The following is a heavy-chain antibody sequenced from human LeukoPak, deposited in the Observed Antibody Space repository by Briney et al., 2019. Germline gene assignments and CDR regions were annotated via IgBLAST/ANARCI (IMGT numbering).Heavy chain of an antibody. V-gene: IGHV4-59*01. J-gene: IGHJ4*02. Sequence: KPSETLSLTCTVSGGSISTFSWTWIRQFPGKGLEWIGSIYSRSTNYNPSLKSRVAISVHTSKNQFSLRLNSVTTADTAVYYCARDTTVASGMQYWGQGTLVTASS. CDR1: GGSISTFS. CDR2: IYSRST. D-gene: IGHD6-19*01. CDR3: ARDTTVASGMQY.